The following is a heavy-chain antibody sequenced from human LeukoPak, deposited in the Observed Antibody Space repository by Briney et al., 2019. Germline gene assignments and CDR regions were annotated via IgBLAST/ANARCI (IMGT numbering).Heavy chain of an antibody. CDR2: IVPIVEIT. J-gene: IGHJ5*02. V-gene: IGHV1-69*04. D-gene: IGHD4-17*01. CDR3: ARGNYGDPNWFDP. CDR1: GDTLNNDD. Sequence: SVMVSCKASGDTLNNDDITWVRQAPGRGLEWMGRIVPIVEITNYAESFQGRVTITADKSTNTFYMQLASLMSSDTAIYFCARGNYGDPNWFDPWGQGTLVTVSS.